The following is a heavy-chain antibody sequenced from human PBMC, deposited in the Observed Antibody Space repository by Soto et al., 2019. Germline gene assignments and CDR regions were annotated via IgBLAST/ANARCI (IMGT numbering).Heavy chain of an antibody. CDR3: ARTGDCSSTSCYTEDWFDP. D-gene: IGHD2-2*02. J-gene: IGHJ5*02. Sequence: EVQLVQSGAEVKKPGESLKISCKGSGYSFTSYWIGWVRQMPGKGLEWMGIIYPGDSDTRYSPSFQGQVTISADKSISTAYLQWSSLKASDTAMYYCARTGDCSSTSCYTEDWFDPWGQGTLVTVSS. CDR1: GYSFTSYW. CDR2: IYPGDSDT. V-gene: IGHV5-51*01.